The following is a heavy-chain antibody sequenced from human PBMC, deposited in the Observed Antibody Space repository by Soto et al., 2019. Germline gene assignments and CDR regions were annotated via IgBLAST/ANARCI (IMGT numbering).Heavy chain of an antibody. D-gene: IGHD2-21*02. J-gene: IGHJ3*02. CDR2: IYYSGST. CDR3: ARGVYCGGDCYTLDAFDI. V-gene: IGHV4-31*03. Sequence: SETLSLTCTVSGGSISSGGYYWSWIRQHPGKGLEWIGYIYYSGSTYYNPSLKSRVTISVDTSKNQFSLKLSSVTAADTAVYYCARGVYCGGDCYTLDAFDIWGQGTMVTVSS. CDR1: GGSISSGGYY.